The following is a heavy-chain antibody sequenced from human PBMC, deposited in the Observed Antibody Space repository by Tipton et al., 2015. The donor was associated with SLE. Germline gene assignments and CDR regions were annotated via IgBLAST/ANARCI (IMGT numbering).Heavy chain of an antibody. CDR3: ARGRGQGSNWFDP. CDR2: MNPNSANT. Sequence: QLVQSGTEVKKPGASVKVSCKASGYTFTNYDINWVRQATGQGLEWMGWMNPNSANTGYSQKFQGRVTMTRNTSINTAYMELSSLRPEDTAVYYCARGRGQGSNWFDPWGQGTLVTVFS. CDR1: GYTFTNYD. J-gene: IGHJ5*02. D-gene: IGHD3-10*01. V-gene: IGHV1-8*01.